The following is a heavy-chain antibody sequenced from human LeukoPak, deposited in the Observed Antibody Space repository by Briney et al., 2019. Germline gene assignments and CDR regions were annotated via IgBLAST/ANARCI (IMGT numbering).Heavy chain of an antibody. CDR2: INHSGST. CDR3: ARHERPDNWFDP. J-gene: IGHJ5*02. CDR1: GGSFSGYY. V-gene: IGHV4-34*01. Sequence: SETLSLTCAVYGGSFSGYYWSWIRQPPGKGLEWIGEINHSGSTNYNPSLKSRVTISVDTSKNQFSLKLSSVTAADTAVYYCARHERPDNWFDPWGQGTLVTVSS.